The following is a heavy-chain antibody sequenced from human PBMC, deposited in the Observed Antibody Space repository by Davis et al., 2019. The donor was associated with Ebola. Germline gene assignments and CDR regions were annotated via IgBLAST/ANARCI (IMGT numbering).Heavy chain of an antibody. J-gene: IGHJ4*02. Sequence: GESLKISCAASGFTFSSYVMQWVRQAPGKGLERVAVIWYDGSNKYYAESVKGRFTISRDNSKNTLYLQMNSLRAEDTAVYYCARGPPILEWLYFDYWGQGTLVTVSS. CDR1: GFTFSSYV. V-gene: IGHV3-30*19. CDR3: ARGPPILEWLYFDY. D-gene: IGHD3-3*01. CDR2: IWYDGSNK.